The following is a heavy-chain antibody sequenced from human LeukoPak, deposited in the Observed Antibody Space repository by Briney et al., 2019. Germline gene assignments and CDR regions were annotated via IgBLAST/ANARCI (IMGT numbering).Heavy chain of an antibody. J-gene: IGHJ4*02. CDR1: GFTFSSYE. D-gene: IGHD1-1*01. Sequence: GGSLRLSCAASGFTFSSYEMNWVRQAPGKGLEWVSYISSSGSTIYYADSEKGRFTISRDNAKNSLYLQMNSLRAEDTAVYYCARYETGYLDYWGQGTLVTVSS. CDR2: ISSSGSTI. CDR3: ARYETGYLDY. V-gene: IGHV3-48*03.